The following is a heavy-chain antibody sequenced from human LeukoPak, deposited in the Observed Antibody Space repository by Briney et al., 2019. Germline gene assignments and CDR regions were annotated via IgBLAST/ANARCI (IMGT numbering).Heavy chain of an antibody. J-gene: IGHJ5*02. CDR3: ARGVRWFDP. V-gene: IGHV3-7*01. D-gene: IGHD3-10*01. CDR1: GLTFRSHW. CDR2: IQPDGGET. Sequence: PGGSLRLSCVGSGLTFRSHWMTWIRQAPRKGVEWVANIQPDGGETYYVDSVTGRFTISRDNARNSLFLQMSSLRVEDTAVYYCARGVRWFDPWGQGTLVTVSS.